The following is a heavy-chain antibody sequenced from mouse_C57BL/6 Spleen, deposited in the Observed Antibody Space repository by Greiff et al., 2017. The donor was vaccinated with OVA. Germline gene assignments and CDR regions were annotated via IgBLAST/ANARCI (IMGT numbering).Heavy chain of an antibody. CDR3: ARGGSSGYPCAY. J-gene: IGHJ3*01. CDR1: GYTFTSYW. Sequence: QVQLQQPGAELVMPGASVKLSCKASGYTFTSYWMHWVKQRPGQGLEWIGEIDPSDSYTNYNQKFKGKSTLTVDKSSSTAYMQLSSLTSEDSAVYYCARGGSSGYPCAYWGQGTLVTVSA. CDR2: IDPSDSYT. V-gene: IGHV1-69*01. D-gene: IGHD3-2*02.